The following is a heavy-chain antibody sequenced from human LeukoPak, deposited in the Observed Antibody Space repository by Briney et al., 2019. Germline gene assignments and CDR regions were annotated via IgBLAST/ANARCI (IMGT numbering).Heavy chain of an antibody. D-gene: IGHD5-18*01. J-gene: IGHJ5*02. Sequence: SETRSLTCTVSGGFISTYYWSWIRQPPGKGLEWIGFISYSGSTYHNPSLKSRVTMSVDTSKNQFSLNLRSVTAADTAVYYCARDRYSYGSWGQGILGTVSS. CDR2: ISYSGST. V-gene: IGHV4-59*01. CDR1: GGFISTYY. CDR3: ARDRYSYGS.